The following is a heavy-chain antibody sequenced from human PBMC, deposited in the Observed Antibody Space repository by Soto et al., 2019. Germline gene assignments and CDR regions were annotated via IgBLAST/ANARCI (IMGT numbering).Heavy chain of an antibody. V-gene: IGHV1-69*06. D-gene: IGHD2-15*01. CDR3: ARGGIVVVVAATPQTTYLGY. J-gene: IGHJ4*02. CDR1: GGTFSSYA. CDR2: IIPIFGTA. Sequence: ASVKVSCKASGGTFSSYAISWVRQAPGQGLEWMGGIIPIFGTANYAQKFQGRVTITADKSTSTAYMELSSLRSEDTAVYYCARGGIVVVVAATPQTTYLGYWGRRTLVTASS.